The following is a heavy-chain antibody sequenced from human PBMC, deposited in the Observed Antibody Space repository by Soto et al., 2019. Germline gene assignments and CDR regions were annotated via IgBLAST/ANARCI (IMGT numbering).Heavy chain of an antibody. Sequence: HPGGSLRLSCAASGFTFSSYAMSWVRQAPGKGLEWVSAISGSGGSTYYADSVKGRFTISRDNSKNTLYLQMNSLRAEDTAVYYCAKDYFSTGYYYGFDYWGQGTLVTVSS. CDR1: GFTFSSYA. J-gene: IGHJ4*02. CDR2: ISGSGGST. CDR3: AKDYFSTGYYYGFDY. D-gene: IGHD3-22*01. V-gene: IGHV3-23*01.